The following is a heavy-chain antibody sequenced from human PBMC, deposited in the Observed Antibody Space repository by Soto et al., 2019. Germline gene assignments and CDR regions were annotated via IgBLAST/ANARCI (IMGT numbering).Heavy chain of an antibody. CDR1: GFTFSTYW. V-gene: IGHV3-74*01. J-gene: IGHJ4*02. D-gene: IGHD6-19*01. Sequence: EVQLVESGGGLVQPGGSLRLSCAASGFTFSTYWMHWVRQAPGKGLVWVSRINGDGSSTSYADSVKGRFTISRDNAKDTLYLQMNSLRAEDTAVYYCARVSRSGWLPFEYWGQGTLVTVSS. CDR2: INGDGSST. CDR3: ARVSRSGWLPFEY.